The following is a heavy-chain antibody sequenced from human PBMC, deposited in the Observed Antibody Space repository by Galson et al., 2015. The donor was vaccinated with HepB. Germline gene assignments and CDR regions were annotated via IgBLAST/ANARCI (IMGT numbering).Heavy chain of an antibody. CDR3: ARDTLLWFGEGSQYGMDV. V-gene: IGHV2-26*01. CDR1: GFSLSNARMG. D-gene: IGHD3-10*01. Sequence: PALVKPTQTLTLTCTVSGFSLSNARMGVSWIRQPPGKALEWLAHIFSNDEKSYSTSLKSRLTISKDTSKSQVVLTMTNMDPVDTATYYCARDTLLWFGEGSQYGMDVWGQGTTVTVSS. CDR2: IFSNDEK. J-gene: IGHJ6*02.